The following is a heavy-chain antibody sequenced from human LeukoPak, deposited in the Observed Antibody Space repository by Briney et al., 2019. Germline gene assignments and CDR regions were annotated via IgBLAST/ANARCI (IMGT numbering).Heavy chain of an antibody. CDR3: ARVSGDNY. J-gene: IGHJ4*02. CDR2: ISYDGSNK. Sequence: GGSLRLSCAAPGFTFSSYAMHWVRQAPGKGLGWVAVISYDGSNKYYADSVKGRFTISRDNSKNTLYLQMNSLRAEDTAVYYCARVSGDNYWGQGTLVTVSS. D-gene: IGHD7-27*01. CDR1: GFTFSSYA. V-gene: IGHV3-30-3*01.